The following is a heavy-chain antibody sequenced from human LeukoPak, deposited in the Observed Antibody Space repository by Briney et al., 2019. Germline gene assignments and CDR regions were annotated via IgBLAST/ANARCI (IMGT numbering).Heavy chain of an antibody. J-gene: IGHJ4*02. D-gene: IGHD3-10*01. CDR2: LYYSGST. CDR1: GGSISSSSYY. Sequence: SETLSLTCNVSGGSISSSSYYWGWIRQPPGKGLEWIGGLYYSGSTYYNPSLKSRVTISQDTSRNQFSLKLSSVTAADTAVYYCARDLGVMVRGVKPSLGYWGQGTLVTVSS. V-gene: IGHV4-39*07. CDR3: ARDLGVMVRGVKPSLGY.